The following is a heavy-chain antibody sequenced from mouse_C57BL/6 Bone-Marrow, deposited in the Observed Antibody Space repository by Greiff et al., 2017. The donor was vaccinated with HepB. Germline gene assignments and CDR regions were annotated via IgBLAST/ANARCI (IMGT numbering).Heavy chain of an antibody. J-gene: IGHJ2*01. V-gene: IGHV7-1*01. D-gene: IGHD2-1*01. CDR2: SRNKANDYTT. CDR3: ARDALYYGFDY. Sequence: EVQGVDSGGGLVQSGRSLRLSCATSGFTFSDFYMEWVRQAPGKGLEWIAASRNKANDYTTEYSASVKGRFIVSRDTSQSILYLQMNALRAEDTAIYYCARDALYYGFDYWGQGTTLTVSS. CDR1: GFTFSDFY.